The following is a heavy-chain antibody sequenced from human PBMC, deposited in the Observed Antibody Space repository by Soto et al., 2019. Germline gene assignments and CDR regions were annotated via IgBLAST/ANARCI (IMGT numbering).Heavy chain of an antibody. CDR1: GFTFSSYS. CDR3: ARMGGGSGSYLPGY. V-gene: IGHV3-21*01. Sequence: EVQLVESGGGLVKPGGSLRLSCAASGFTFSSYSMNWVRQAPGKGLEWVSSISSSSSYLYYADSVKGRFTISRDNAKNSLYLQMNSLRAEDTAVYYCARMGGGSGSYLPGYWGQGTLVTVSS. CDR2: ISSSSSYL. D-gene: IGHD3-10*01. J-gene: IGHJ4*02.